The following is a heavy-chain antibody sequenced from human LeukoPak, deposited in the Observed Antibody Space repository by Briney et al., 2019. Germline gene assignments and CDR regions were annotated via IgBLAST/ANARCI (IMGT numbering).Heavy chain of an antibody. CDR2: IYYSGSS. D-gene: IGHD4-11*01. CDR3: ARTSGMTTVYYYYMDV. CDR1: GGSISSYY. Sequence: PSETLSLTCTVSGGSISSYYWSWIRQPPGKGLEWIGYIYYSGSSNYNPSLKSRVTTSVDTSKNQFSLKLTSVTAADTAVYYCARTSGMTTVYYYYMDVWGKGTTVIVSS. V-gene: IGHV4-59*01. J-gene: IGHJ6*03.